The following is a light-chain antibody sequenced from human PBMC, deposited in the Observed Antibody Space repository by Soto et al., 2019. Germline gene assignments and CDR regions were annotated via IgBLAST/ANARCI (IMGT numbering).Light chain of an antibody. CDR2: DVS. V-gene: IGLV2-11*01. Sequence: QSVLTQPRSVSGSPGQSVTISCTGTSSDVGGYNYVSWYQQHPGKAPKFMIYDVSKRPSGVPDRFSGSKSDNTASLTTSGLQAEDEADYYCCSYAGSYTWVFGGGTKLTVL. J-gene: IGLJ3*02. CDR1: SSDVGGYNY. CDR3: CSYAGSYTWV.